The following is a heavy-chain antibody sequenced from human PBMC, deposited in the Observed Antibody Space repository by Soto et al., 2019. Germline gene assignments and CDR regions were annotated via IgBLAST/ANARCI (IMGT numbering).Heavy chain of an antibody. V-gene: IGHV1-18*01. D-gene: IGHD3-16*01. Sequence: GASVKVSCKASGYTFTCYGISWVRQAPGQGLEWMGWISAYNGNTNYAQKLQGRVTMTTDTSTSTAYMELRSLRSDDTAVYYCARDYYDYVWGSYETFDIWGQGTMVTVSS. CDR2: ISAYNGNT. CDR1: GYTFTCYG. J-gene: IGHJ3*02. CDR3: ARDYYDYVWGSYETFDI.